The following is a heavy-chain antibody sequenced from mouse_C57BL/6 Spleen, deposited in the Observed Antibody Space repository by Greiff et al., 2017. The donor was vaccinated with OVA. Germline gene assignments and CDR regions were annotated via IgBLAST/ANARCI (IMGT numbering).Heavy chain of an antibody. D-gene: IGHD2-12*01. V-gene: IGHV1-80*01. CDR1: GYAFSSYW. CDR3: ARRALRRYFDY. CDR2: IYPGDGDT. Sequence: QVQLQQSGAELVKPGASVKISCKASGYAFSSYWMNWVKQRPGTGLEWIGQIYPGDGDTNYNGKFKGKATLTADKSSSTAYMQLSSLTSEDSAVYFCARRALRRYFDYWGQGTTLTVSS. J-gene: IGHJ2*01.